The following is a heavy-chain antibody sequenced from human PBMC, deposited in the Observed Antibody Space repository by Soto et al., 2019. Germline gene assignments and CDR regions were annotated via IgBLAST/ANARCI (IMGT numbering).Heavy chain of an antibody. CDR1: GGSISSSNW. D-gene: IGHD3-3*01. Sequence: SETLSLTCAVSGGSISSSNWWSWVRQPPGKGLEWIGEIYHSGSTNYNPSLESRVTISVDKSKNQFSLKLSSVTAADTAVYYCARVTADFWSGYSGNWFDPWGQGTLVTVSS. CDR2: IYHSGST. V-gene: IGHV4-4*02. J-gene: IGHJ5*02. CDR3: ARVTADFWSGYSGNWFDP.